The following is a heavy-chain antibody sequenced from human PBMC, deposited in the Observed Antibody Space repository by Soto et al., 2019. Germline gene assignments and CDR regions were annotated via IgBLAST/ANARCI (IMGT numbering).Heavy chain of an antibody. J-gene: IGHJ6*02. D-gene: IGHD2-21*01. CDR2: INPSGGST. Sequence: QVQRVQSGAAVKKPGASVKVSCKASGYTFTSYYMHWVRQAPGQGLNWMGIINPSGGSTGYAQKFQGRVTMASDTSTSTVYKELSSLRSEDTAVYYCAREAPHQSSGLVYYYYYGMAVWGQGTTVTVSS. CDR3: AREAPHQSSGLVYYYYYGMAV. CDR1: GYTFTSYY. V-gene: IGHV1-46*01.